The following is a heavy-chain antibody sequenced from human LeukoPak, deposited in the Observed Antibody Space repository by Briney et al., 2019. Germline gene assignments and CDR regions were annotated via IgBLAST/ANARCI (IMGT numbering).Heavy chain of an antibody. CDR2: IKQGGSEK. Sequence: GGSLRLSCAASGFTFSSYWMSWVRQAPGKGLEWVANIKQGGSEKYYGDSVKGRFTISRDNAKNSLYLQMNSLRAEDTSVYYCAKMYYYDTRGYSLGAYWGQGTLVTVSS. CDR3: AKMYYYDTRGYSLGAY. CDR1: GFTFSSYW. D-gene: IGHD3-22*01. V-gene: IGHV3-7*03. J-gene: IGHJ4*02.